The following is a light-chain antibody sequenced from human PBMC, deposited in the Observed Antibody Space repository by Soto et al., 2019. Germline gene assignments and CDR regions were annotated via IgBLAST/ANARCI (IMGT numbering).Light chain of an antibody. Sequence: QSVLTQPASVSGSPGQSITISCTGTSSDVGGYNYVSWYQQHPGKAPKLMIYDVSNRPSGVSNRFSGSKSGNTASLTISGLQAEDEADYYCCSYAGNKIHYVFGTGTKVTVL. CDR1: SSDVGGYNY. CDR2: DVS. CDR3: CSYAGNKIHYV. J-gene: IGLJ1*01. V-gene: IGLV2-14*01.